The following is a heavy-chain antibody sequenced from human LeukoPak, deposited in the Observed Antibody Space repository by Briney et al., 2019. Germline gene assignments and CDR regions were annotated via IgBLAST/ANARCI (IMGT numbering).Heavy chain of an antibody. V-gene: IGHV4-34*01. CDR2: INHSGST. J-gene: IGHJ4*02. CDR3: ARGPDY. Sequence: QXXGKGLEWIGEINHSGSTNYNPSLKSRVTISVDTSKNQFSLKLSSVTAADTAVYYCARGPDYWGQGTLVTVSS.